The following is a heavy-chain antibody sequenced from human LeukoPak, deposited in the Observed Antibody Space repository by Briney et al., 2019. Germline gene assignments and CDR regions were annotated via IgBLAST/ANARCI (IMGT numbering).Heavy chain of an antibody. V-gene: IGHV3-73*01. Sequence: GGSLRLSCAASGFTFSGSAMNWVRQASGKGLEWVGRIRSKANNYATAYAASVKGRFTISRDNSKNTLYLQMNSLRAEDTAAYYCARAGYGDPHFDFWGQGTLVTVSS. CDR1: GFTFSGSA. CDR2: IRSKANNYAT. D-gene: IGHD4-17*01. J-gene: IGHJ4*02. CDR3: ARAGYGDPHFDF.